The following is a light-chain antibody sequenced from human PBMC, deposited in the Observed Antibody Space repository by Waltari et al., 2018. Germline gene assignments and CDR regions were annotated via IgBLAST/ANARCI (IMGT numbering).Light chain of an antibody. Sequence: YVVTQPPSVSVAPGKTATLTCGGQNIETKSVNWYQQKSGQAPVLVMFYDTDRPPGIPGRFSGSNSGNTATLTISWVEAGDEADYHCQVWDDTTNSGVFGGGTRLSVL. CDR3: QVWDDTTNSGV. V-gene: IGLV3-21*04. CDR2: YDT. CDR1: NIETKS. J-gene: IGLJ3*02.